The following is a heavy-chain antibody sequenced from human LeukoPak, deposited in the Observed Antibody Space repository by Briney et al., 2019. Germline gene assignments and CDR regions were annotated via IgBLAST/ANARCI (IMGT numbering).Heavy chain of an antibody. CDR1: GFTFSSYS. CDR3: ARGPYSSGWSYAEYFQR. J-gene: IGHJ1*01. V-gene: IGHV3-48*04. D-gene: IGHD6-19*01. Sequence: PGGSLRLSCAASGFTFSSYSMNWVRQAPGKGLEWVSYISSSSSTIYYADSVKGRFTISRDNAKNSLYLQMNSLRAEDTAVYYCARGPYSSGWSYAEYFQRWGQGTLVTVSS. CDR2: ISSSSSTI.